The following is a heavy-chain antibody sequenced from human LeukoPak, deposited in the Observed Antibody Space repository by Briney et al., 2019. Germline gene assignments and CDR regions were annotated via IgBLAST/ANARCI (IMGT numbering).Heavy chain of an antibody. Sequence: SETLSLTCAVYGGSFSGYYWSWIRQPPGKGLEWIGEINHSGSTNYNPSLKSRVAISVDTSKNQFSLKLSSVTAADTAVYYCARGGWELLRGLDYWGQGTLVTVSS. CDR3: ARGGWELLRGLDY. CDR2: INHSGST. D-gene: IGHD1-26*01. CDR1: GGSFSGYY. J-gene: IGHJ4*02. V-gene: IGHV4-34*01.